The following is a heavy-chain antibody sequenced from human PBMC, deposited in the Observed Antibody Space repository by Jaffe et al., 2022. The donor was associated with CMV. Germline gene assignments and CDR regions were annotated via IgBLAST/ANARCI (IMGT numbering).Heavy chain of an antibody. V-gene: IGHV3-49*04. J-gene: IGHJ4*02. CDR1: GFTFGDYA. Sequence: EVQLVESGGGLVQPGRSLRLSCTASGFTFGDYAMSWVRQAPGKGLEWVGFIRSKAYGGTTEYAASVKGRFTISRDDSKSIAYLQMNSLKTEDTAVYYCTRHKVVVVTIFDYWGQGTLVTVSS. CDR3: TRHKVVVVTIFDY. D-gene: IGHD3-22*01. CDR2: IRSKAYGGTT.